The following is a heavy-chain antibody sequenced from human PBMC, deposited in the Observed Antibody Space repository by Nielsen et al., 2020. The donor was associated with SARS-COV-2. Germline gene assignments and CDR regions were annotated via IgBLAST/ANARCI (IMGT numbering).Heavy chain of an antibody. Sequence: SETLSTCTVSGGSLSSRNYYWGWIRQPPGKGLEWIGTIYYSGSVSYNPSLRSRVTISVDTSKKHFSLKLTSVTAADTAVYFCARGDIAVVPAAMFRGDDAFDIWGQGTMVRVSS. CDR2: IYYSGSV. D-gene: IGHD2-2*01. J-gene: IGHJ3*02. V-gene: IGHV4-39*02. CDR3: ARGDIAVVPAAMFRGDDAFDI. CDR1: GGSLSSRNYY.